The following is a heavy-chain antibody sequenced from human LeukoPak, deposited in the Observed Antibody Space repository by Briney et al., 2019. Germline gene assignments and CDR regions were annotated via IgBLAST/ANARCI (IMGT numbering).Heavy chain of an antibody. CDR2: IYYSGST. CDR1: GGSISSSSYY. Sequence: SETLSLTCTVSGGSISSSSYYWGWVRQPPGKGLEWIGSIYYSGSTYYNPSLKSRVTISVDTSKNQFSLKLSSVTAADTAVYYCATHLRKRDFDYWGQGTLVTVSS. V-gene: IGHV4-39*01. CDR3: ATHLRKRDFDY. J-gene: IGHJ4*02.